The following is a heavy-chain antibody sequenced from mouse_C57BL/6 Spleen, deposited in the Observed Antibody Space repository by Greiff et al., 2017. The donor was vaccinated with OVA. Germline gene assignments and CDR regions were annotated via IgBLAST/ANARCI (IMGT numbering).Heavy chain of an antibody. D-gene: IGHD1-1*01. CDR1: GYTFTSYW. V-gene: IGHV1-59*01. CDR2: IDPSDSYT. CDR3: ARRDGSSSWYFDV. J-gene: IGHJ1*03. Sequence: QVQLKQPGAELVRPGTSVKLSCKASGYTFTSYWMHWVKQRPGQGLEWIGVIDPSDSYTNYNQKFKGKATLTVDTSSSTAYMQLSSLTSEDSAVYYCARRDGSSSWYFDVWGTGTTVTVSS.